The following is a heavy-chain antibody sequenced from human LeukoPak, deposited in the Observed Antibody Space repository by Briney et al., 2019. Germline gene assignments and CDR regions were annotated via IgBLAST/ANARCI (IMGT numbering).Heavy chain of an antibody. V-gene: IGHV1-2*02. CDR3: ASYEVAAAGTSRGPYNWFDP. J-gene: IGHJ5*02. Sequence: GASVKVSCKASGYTFTAYNMLWVRQAPGQGLEWMGWINPNSGGTNYAQKFQGRVTMTRDTSISTAYMELSRLRSDDTAVYYCASYEVAAAGTSRGPYNWFDPWGQGILVTVSS. CDR2: INPNSGGT. D-gene: IGHD6-13*01. CDR1: GYTFTAYN.